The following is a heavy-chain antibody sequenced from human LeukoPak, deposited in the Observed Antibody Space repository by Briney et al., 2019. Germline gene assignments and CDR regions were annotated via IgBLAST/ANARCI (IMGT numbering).Heavy chain of an antibody. J-gene: IGHJ4*02. V-gene: IGHV3-9*03. D-gene: IGHD3-10*01. Sequence: GGSLRLSCAASGFTFDDYAMHWVRQAPGKGLGWVSGISWNSGSIGYADSVRGRFTISRDNAKNSLYLQMNSLRDEDMGLYYCAKERFGELFPDYWGQGTLVTVSS. CDR1: GFTFDDYA. CDR2: ISWNSGSI. CDR3: AKERFGELFPDY.